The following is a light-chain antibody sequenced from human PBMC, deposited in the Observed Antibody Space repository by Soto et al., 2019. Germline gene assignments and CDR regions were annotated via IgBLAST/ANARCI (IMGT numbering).Light chain of an antibody. CDR1: QSVSSSY. V-gene: IGKV3-20*01. CDR3: QHYGASPWT. J-gene: IGKJ1*01. CDR2: RAS. Sequence: EIVWTQSPGTLSLSPGERATLSCRASQSVSSSYLAWYQQKPGQAPRVLIYRASIRATGISDRFSGSGSGTDFTLTISRLEPEDFAVYYCQHYGASPWTFGQGTKVDI.